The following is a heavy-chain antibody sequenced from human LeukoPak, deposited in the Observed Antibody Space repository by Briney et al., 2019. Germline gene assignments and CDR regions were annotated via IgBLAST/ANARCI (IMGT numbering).Heavy chain of an antibody. Sequence: GASVKVSCKASGYTFTGYYMHWVRQAPGQGLEWMGWINPNSGGTKYAQNFQGRVTMTRDTSISTAYMELSRLRSDDTAVYYCARDTAMYLDDTFDIWGQGTMVTVSS. J-gene: IGHJ3*02. CDR1: GYTFTGYY. D-gene: IGHD5-18*01. V-gene: IGHV1-2*02. CDR3: ARDTAMYLDDTFDI. CDR2: INPNSGGT.